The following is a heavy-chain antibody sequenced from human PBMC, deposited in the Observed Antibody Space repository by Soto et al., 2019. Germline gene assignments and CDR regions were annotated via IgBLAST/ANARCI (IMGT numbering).Heavy chain of an antibody. J-gene: IGHJ4*02. Sequence: VAVISYDGSNKYYADSVKGRFTISRDNSKNTLYLQMNSLRAEDTAVYYCARSHCSGGSCSSDYWGQGTLVTVSS. D-gene: IGHD2-15*01. CDR3: ARSHCSGGSCSSDY. CDR2: ISYDGSNK. V-gene: IGHV3-30-3*01.